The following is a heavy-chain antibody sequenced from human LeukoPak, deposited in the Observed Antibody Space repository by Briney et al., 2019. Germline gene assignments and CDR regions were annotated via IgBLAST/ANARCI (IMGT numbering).Heavy chain of an antibody. CDR3: ARDDSSSWYYYYMDV. D-gene: IGHD6-13*01. CDR2: MNPNSGNT. CDR1: GYTFASYD. V-gene: IGHV1-8*01. J-gene: IGHJ6*03. Sequence: ASVKVSCKASGYTFASYDINWVRQATGQGLEWMGWMNPNSGNTGYAQKFQGRVTMTRDTSISTAYMELSRLRSDDTAVYYCARDDSSSWYYYYMDVWGKGTTVTISS.